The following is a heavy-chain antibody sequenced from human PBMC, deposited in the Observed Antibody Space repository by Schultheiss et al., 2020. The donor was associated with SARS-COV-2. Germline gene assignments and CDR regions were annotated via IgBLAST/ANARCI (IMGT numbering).Heavy chain of an antibody. CDR1: GYPFTGYY. CDR2: INPNSGGT. Sequence: ASVKVSCKASGYPFTGYYMHWVRQAPGQGLEWMGWINPNSGGTNYAQKFQGRVTMTRDTSISTAYMELSRLRSDDTAVYYCARGAILGVVTGDYWGQGTLVTVSS. V-gene: IGHV1-2*02. D-gene: IGHD3-3*01. CDR3: ARGAILGVVTGDY. J-gene: IGHJ4*02.